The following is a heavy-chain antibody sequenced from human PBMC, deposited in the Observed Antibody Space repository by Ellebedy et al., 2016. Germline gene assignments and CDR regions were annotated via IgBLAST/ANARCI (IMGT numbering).Heavy chain of an antibody. D-gene: IGHD1-1*01. V-gene: IGHV1-18*01. CDR3: ARDTTPEGYYYYMDV. CDR2: ISPYNGNT. Sequence: ASVKVSXKASGYTFTKYGITWVRQAPGLGLEWMGWISPYNGNTNYAQRLQGRVTMTTDTSTSTVHMELRSLRSDDTAVYYCARDTTPEGYYYYMDVWGKGTTVTVSS. J-gene: IGHJ6*03. CDR1: GYTFTKYG.